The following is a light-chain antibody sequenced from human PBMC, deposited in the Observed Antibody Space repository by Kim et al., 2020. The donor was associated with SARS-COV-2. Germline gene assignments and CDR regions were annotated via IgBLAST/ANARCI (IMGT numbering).Light chain of an antibody. CDR3: QAWDSSTVV. CDR2: QDS. V-gene: IGLV3-1*01. CDR1: KLGDKY. Sequence: SYELTQPPSVSVSPGQTASITCSGDKLGDKYACWYQQKPGQFPVLVIYQDSKRPSGIPERFSGSNSGNTATLTISGTQAMDAADYYCQAWDSSTVVFGGG. J-gene: IGLJ2*01.